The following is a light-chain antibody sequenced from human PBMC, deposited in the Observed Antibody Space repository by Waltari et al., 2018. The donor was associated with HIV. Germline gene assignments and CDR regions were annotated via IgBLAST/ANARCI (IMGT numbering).Light chain of an antibody. J-gene: IGLJ2*01. Sequence: QSVLTQSPSVSEAPGQSVTISCSGSDSNIGSHALTRYQQFPGKPPRLLVYNDDLILSGVSDRLSASKSGTSASLAINDLQSEHESHYYCAAWDDGLNGVIFGGGTKVTVL. CDR1: DSNIGSHA. CDR3: AAWDDGLNGVI. V-gene: IGLV1-36*01. CDR2: NDD.